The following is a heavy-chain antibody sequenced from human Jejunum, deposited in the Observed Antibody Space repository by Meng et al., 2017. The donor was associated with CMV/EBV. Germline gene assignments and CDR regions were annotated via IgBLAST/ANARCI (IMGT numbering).Heavy chain of an antibody. Sequence: SCKASGYTFTGYYMHCVRQAPGQGLEWMGWIDPSSGGTNYAQKFQGRVTMTRDTSISTASMELSRLRSDDTAMYYCATLSGSHKGYWGQGTLVTVSS. D-gene: IGHD1-26*01. CDR2: IDPSSGGT. J-gene: IGHJ4*02. CDR1: GYTFTGYY. V-gene: IGHV1-2*02. CDR3: ATLSGSHKGY.